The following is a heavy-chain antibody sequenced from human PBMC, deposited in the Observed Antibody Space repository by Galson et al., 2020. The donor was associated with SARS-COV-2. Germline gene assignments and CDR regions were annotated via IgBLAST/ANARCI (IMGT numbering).Heavy chain of an antibody. V-gene: IGHV4-34*01. J-gene: IGHJ6*02. CDR3: AGYNWDYYYGMDV. D-gene: IGHD1-1*01. CDR2: INHSGST. CDR1: GGSFSGYY. Sequence: SQTLSLTCAVYGGSFSGYYWSWIRQPPGKGLEWIGEINHSGSTNYNPSLKSRVTISVDTSKNQFSLKLSSVTAADTAVYYCAGYNWDYYYGMDVWGQGTTVTVSS.